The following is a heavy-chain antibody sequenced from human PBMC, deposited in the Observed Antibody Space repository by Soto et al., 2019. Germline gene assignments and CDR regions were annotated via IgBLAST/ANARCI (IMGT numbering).Heavy chain of an antibody. CDR1: GDSVSSNSAA. D-gene: IGHD6-6*01. CDR3: ARDRRLKIADRPDGGEYFDY. CDR2: TYYRSKWYN. J-gene: IGHJ4*02. Sequence: SQTLSLTCAISGDSVSSNSAAWNWIRQSPSRGLEWLGRTYYRSKWYNDYAVSVKSRVTINPDTSKNQFSLQLNSVTPEDTAVYYCARDRRLKIADRPDGGEYFDYWGQGTLVTVSS. V-gene: IGHV6-1*01.